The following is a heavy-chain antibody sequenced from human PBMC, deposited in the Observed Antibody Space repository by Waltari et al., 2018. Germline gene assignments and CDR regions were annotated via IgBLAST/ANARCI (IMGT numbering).Heavy chain of an antibody. Sequence: QVQLVQSGAEVKKPGASVKVSCKVSGYTLTELSRPWVRQATGKGLEWMGGFDPEDGETIYAQKFQGRVTMTEDTSTDTAYMELSSLRSEDTAVYYCATNMITFGGSPGLDYWGQGTLVTVSS. CDR3: ATNMITFGGSPGLDY. D-gene: IGHD3-16*01. CDR1: GYTLTELS. V-gene: IGHV1-24*01. J-gene: IGHJ4*02. CDR2: FDPEDGET.